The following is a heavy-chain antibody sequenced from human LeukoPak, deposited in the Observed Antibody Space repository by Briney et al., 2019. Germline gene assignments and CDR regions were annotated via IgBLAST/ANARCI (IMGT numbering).Heavy chain of an antibody. D-gene: IGHD3-10*01. J-gene: IGHJ4*02. V-gene: IGHV3-53*01. Sequence: GGSLRLSCAASGFSVSINYMSWVSQPPGKGLEWVSVIFSDGRTYYADSVKGRFTISRDNSKNTLYLQMNSLRAEDTAVYYCARDRDVSGSWESNFDYWGQGTLVTVSS. CDR2: IFSDGRT. CDR1: GFSVSINY. CDR3: ARDRDVSGSWESNFDY.